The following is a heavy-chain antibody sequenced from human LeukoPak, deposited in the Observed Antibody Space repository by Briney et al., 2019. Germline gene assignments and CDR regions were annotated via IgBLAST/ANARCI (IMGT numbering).Heavy chain of an antibody. V-gene: IGHV3-9*01. CDR1: GFTFDDYA. CDR2: ISWNSGSI. Sequence: SLRLSCAASGFTFDDYAMHWVRQAPGKGLEWVSGISWNSGSIGYADSVKGRFTISRDNAKNSLYLQMNSLRAEDTALYYCAKGADSSGWSSETKFDYWGQGTLVTVSS. D-gene: IGHD6-19*01. CDR3: AKGADSSGWSSETKFDY. J-gene: IGHJ4*02.